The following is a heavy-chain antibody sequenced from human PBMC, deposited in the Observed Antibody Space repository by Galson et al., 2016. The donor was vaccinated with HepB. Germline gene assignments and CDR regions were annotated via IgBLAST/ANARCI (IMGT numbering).Heavy chain of an antibody. CDR2: IWYDGSNK. V-gene: IGHV3-33*01. Sequence: SLRLSCAASGFTFSSYGMHWVRQAPGKGLKWVAVIWYDGSNKQFADSVKGRFTISRDNSKNTVYLQMNSPRAEDTAVYYCARGDYGAYSPFGMDVWGQGTTVTVSS. CDR3: ARGDYGAYSPFGMDV. J-gene: IGHJ6*02. CDR1: GFTFSSYG. D-gene: IGHD4-17*01.